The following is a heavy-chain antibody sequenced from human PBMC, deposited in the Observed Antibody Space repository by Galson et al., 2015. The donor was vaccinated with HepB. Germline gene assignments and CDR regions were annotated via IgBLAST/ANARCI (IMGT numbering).Heavy chain of an antibody. J-gene: IGHJ3*02. V-gene: IGHV3-30*04. Sequence: SLRLSCAASGFTFSSYAMHWVRQAPGKGLEWVAVISYDGSNKYYADSVKGRFTISRDNSKNTLYLQMNSLRAEDTAVYYCARAGGGGYDFRLGAFDIWGQGTMVTVSS. D-gene: IGHD5-12*01. CDR1: GFTFSSYA. CDR3: ARAGGGGYDFRLGAFDI. CDR2: ISYDGSNK.